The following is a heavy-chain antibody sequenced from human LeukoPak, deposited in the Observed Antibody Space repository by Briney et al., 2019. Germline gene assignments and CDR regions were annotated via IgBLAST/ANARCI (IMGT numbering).Heavy chain of an antibody. V-gene: IGHV4-38-2*02. Sequence: PSETLSLTCSVCSYSISSGYYWGWIRQPPGKGLERIGSIYHSGSTYYNPSLESRVTVSVDTSKNQFSLKLSSVTAADTAVYYCARVGGVGYSSGWYGVYWGQGILVTVSS. D-gene: IGHD6-19*01. CDR1: SYSISSGYY. J-gene: IGHJ4*02. CDR2: IYHSGST. CDR3: ARVGGVGYSSGWYGVY.